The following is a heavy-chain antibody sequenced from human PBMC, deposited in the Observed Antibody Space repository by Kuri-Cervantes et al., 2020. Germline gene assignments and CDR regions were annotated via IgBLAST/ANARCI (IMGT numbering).Heavy chain of an antibody. Sequence: SGPTLVKPTQTLTLTCIFSGFSLSTSGMCVSWIRQPPGKALEWLALIDWDDDKYYSTSLKTRLTISKDTSKNQVVLTMTNMDPVDTATYYCALSNYGSGDFDYWGQGTLVTVSS. D-gene: IGHD3-10*01. CDR1: GFSLSTSGMC. CDR2: IDWDDDK. V-gene: IGHV2-70*12. CDR3: ALSNYGSGDFDY. J-gene: IGHJ4*02.